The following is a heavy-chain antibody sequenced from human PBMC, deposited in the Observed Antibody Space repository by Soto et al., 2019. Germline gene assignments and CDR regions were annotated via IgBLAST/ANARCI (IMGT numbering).Heavy chain of an antibody. D-gene: IGHD3-16*01. CDR2: MNPGSGDT. J-gene: IGHJ5*02. V-gene: IGHV1-8*01. CDR3: ARMETFGSLNWFDP. CDR1: GYSFANND. Sequence: ASVKVSCKASGYSFANNDVSWVRQATGQGLEWMGWMNPGSGDTGYAQKFQGRVTMTRDISIATAYMELSSLRSDDTAIYYCARMETFGSLNWFDPWGQGTLVTVSS.